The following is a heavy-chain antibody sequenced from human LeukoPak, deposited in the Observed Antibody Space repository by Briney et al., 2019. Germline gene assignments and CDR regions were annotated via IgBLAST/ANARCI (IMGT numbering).Heavy chain of an antibody. CDR1: GFSLSRYW. Sequence: PGGSLRLSCTASGFSLSRYWMSWVRQAPGKGLEWVANIRQDGDEKHYVDSVKGRLTISRDNAKNSVYLQMTSLRAEDTAVYFWAREGDTSPGLDYWGQGALVTVSS. J-gene: IGHJ4*02. CDR3: AREGDTSPGLDY. CDR2: IRQDGDEK. V-gene: IGHV3-7*01.